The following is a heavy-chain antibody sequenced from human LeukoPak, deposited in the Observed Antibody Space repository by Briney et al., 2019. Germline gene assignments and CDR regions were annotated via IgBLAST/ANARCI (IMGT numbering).Heavy chain of an antibody. CDR1: GGSFSDYY. CDR2: INHSEST. CDR3: ARRNMVRGVYDLFFDY. J-gene: IGHJ4*02. V-gene: IGHV4-34*01. D-gene: IGHD3-10*01. Sequence: SETLSLTCAVYGGSFSDYYWSWIRQPPGKGLEWIGEINHSESTNYNPSLKSRVTMSVDTSKNQFSLKLSSVTAADTAVYYCARRNMVRGVYDLFFDYWGQGTLVTVSS.